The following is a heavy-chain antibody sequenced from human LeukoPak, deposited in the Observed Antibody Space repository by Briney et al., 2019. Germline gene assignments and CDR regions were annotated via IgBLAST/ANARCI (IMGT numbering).Heavy chain of an antibody. D-gene: IGHD3-22*01. J-gene: IGHJ1*01. CDR1: GFTLNNAW. CDR3: TTDRYYENSELQFQH. CDR2: IKRETDGGTI. Sequence: GGSLRLSCAASGFTLNNAWMSWVRQAPGKGLEWLGRIKRETDGGTIDYAAPVKGRFTISRDDSRNTLYLQMDSLKIEDTAVYYCTTDRYYENSELQFQHWGQGTLVTVSS. V-gene: IGHV3-15*01.